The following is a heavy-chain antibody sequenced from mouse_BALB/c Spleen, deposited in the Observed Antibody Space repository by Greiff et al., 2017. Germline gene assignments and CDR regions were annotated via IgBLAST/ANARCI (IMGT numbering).Heavy chain of an antibody. V-gene: IGHV1S81*02. CDR3: TRAGPFAY. Sequence: VQLQESGAELVKPGASVKLSCKASGYTFTSYYMYWVKQRPGQGLEWIGEINPSNGGTNFNEKFKSKATLTVDKSSSTAYMQLSSLTSEDSAVYYCTRAGPFAYWGQGTLVTVSA. J-gene: IGHJ3*01. CDR2: INPSNGGT. CDR1: GYTFTSYY.